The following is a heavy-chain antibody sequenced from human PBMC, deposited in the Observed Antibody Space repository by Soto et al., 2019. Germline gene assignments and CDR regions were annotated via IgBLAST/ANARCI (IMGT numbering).Heavy chain of an antibody. D-gene: IGHD3-3*01. Sequence: EVQLLESGGGLVQPGGSLRLSCAASGFTFSSYAMSWVRQAPGKGLEWVSVVSGSAGSTYYADSVKGRFTISRDNSTNTLYLQMNSLRAEDTAVYYCATDASSGITSFDSWGRGTVVTVSS. CDR1: GFTFSSYA. V-gene: IGHV3-23*01. CDR2: VSGSAGST. CDR3: ATDASSGITSFDS. J-gene: IGHJ2*01.